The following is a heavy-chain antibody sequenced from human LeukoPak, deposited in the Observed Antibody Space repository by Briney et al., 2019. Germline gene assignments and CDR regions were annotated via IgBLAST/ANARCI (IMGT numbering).Heavy chain of an antibody. Sequence: GGSLRLSCAASGFTFSSYSMNWVRQAPGKGLEWVSYISSGSSTIYYADSVKGRFTISRDNAKNSLYLQMNSLRAEDTAVYYCARITGTTGYWGQGTLVTVSS. V-gene: IGHV3-48*01. CDR3: ARITGTTGY. CDR2: ISSGSSTI. CDR1: GFTFSSYS. D-gene: IGHD3-16*01. J-gene: IGHJ4*02.